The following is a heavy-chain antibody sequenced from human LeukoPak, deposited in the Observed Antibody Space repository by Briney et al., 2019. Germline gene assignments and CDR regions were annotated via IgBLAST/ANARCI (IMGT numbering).Heavy chain of an antibody. Sequence: SETLSLTCTASGGSISSYYWSWIRQPPGKGLEWIGYIYYSGSTNYNPSLKSRVTISVDTSKNQFSLKLSSVTAADTAVYYCARDFGGYSYGTFDYWGQGTLVTVSS. D-gene: IGHD5-18*01. V-gene: IGHV4-59*01. CDR1: GGSISSYY. J-gene: IGHJ4*02. CDR3: ARDFGGYSYGTFDY. CDR2: IYYSGST.